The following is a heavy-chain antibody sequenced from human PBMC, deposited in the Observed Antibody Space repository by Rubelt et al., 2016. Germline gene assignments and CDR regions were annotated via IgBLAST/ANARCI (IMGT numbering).Heavy chain of an antibody. J-gene: IGHJ1*01. CDR3: ARGRHYYGSGSYEH. V-gene: IGHV4-59*12. Sequence: QVQLQESGPGLVKPSETLSLTCTVSGGSISSYYWSWIRQPPGKGLEWIGSIYYSGSTYYNPSLKSRVTISVDTSKNQFSLKLSSVTAADTAVYYCARGRHYYGSGSYEHWGQGTLVTVSS. CDR1: GGSISSYY. CDR2: IYYSGST. D-gene: IGHD3-10*01.